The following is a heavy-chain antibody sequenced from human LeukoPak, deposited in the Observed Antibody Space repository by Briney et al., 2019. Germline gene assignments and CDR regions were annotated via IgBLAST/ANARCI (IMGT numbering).Heavy chain of an antibody. CDR1: GFTFSDYY. J-gene: IGHJ6*03. Sequence: PGGSLRLSCAASGFTFSDYYMSWIRQAPGKGLEWVSYISSSGSTIYYADSVKGRFTISRDNAKNSLYLQMNSLRAEDTAVYYYARGRTNRRFGGITAAYYYMDVWGKGTTVTVSS. CDR2: ISSSGSTI. V-gene: IGHV3-11*04. CDR3: ARGRTNRRFGGITAAYYYMDV. D-gene: IGHD6-13*01.